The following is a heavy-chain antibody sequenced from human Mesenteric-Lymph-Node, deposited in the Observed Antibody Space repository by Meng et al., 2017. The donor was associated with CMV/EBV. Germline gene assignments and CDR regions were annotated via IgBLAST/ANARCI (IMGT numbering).Heavy chain of an antibody. CDR1: GGSISSYY. J-gene: IGHJ4*02. V-gene: IGHV4-59*12. Sequence: SETLSLTCTVSGGSISSYYWSWIRQPPGKGLEWIAYISYSGSTNYNPSLKSRVTISVDKSKNQFSLKLSSVTAADTAVYYCARGRVGATLDYWGQGTLVTVSS. CDR3: ARGRVGATLDY. CDR2: ISYSGST. D-gene: IGHD1-26*01.